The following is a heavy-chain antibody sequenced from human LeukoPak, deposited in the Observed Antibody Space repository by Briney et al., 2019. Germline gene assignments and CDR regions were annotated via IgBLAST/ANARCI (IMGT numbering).Heavy chain of an antibody. D-gene: IGHD6-19*01. CDR3: ARDSRSGWGNWFDP. J-gene: IGHJ5*02. Sequence: PSETLSLTCTVSGYSISSGYYWGWIRQPPGKGLEWIGSIYHSGSTYYNPSLKSRVTISVDTSKNQFSLKLSSVTAADTAVYYCARDSRSGWGNWFDPWGPGTLVTVSS. CDR2: IYHSGST. V-gene: IGHV4-38-2*02. CDR1: GYSISSGYY.